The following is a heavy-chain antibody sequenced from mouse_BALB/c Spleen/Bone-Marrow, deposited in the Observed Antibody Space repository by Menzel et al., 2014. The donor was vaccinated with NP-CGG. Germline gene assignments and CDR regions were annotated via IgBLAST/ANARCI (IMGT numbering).Heavy chain of an antibody. Sequence: DVKLVESGPELVKPGASVKISCKTSGYTFTESTINWVKQSHGKSLEWIGGINPNNGATGYNQKFKGKATLTVDKSSSTAYLELRSLTSDDSAVYYCARRDYGPAWFTYWGQGTLVTVSA. D-gene: IGHD1-1*01. CDR1: GYTFTEST. V-gene: IGHV1-18*01. CDR2: INPNNGAT. J-gene: IGHJ3*01. CDR3: ARRDYGPAWFTY.